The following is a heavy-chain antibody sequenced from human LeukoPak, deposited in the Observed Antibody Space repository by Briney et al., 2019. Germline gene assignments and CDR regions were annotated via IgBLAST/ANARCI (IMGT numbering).Heavy chain of an antibody. CDR2: ISYDGSNK. Sequence: GGPLRLSCAASGFTFTSYAMHWVRQAPGKGLEWVAVISYDGSNKYYADSVKGRFTISRDNSKNTLYLQMNSLRAEDTAVYYCARTYCSGGSCVDYWGQGTLVTVSS. D-gene: IGHD2-15*01. J-gene: IGHJ4*02. V-gene: IGHV3-30-3*01. CDR1: GFTFTSYA. CDR3: ARTYCSGGSCVDY.